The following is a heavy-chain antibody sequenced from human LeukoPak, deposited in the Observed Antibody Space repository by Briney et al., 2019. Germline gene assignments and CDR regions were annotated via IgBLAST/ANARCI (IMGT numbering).Heavy chain of an antibody. CDR3: ASISYCGGDCYGDY. CDR2: ISSSSSTI. D-gene: IGHD2-21*02. CDR1: GFTFSSYS. Sequence: GGSLRLSCAASGFTFSSYSMNWVRQAPGKGLEWVPYISSSSSTIYYADSVKGRFTISRDNAKNSLYLQMNSLRAEDTAVYYCASISYCGGDCYGDYWGQGTLVTVSS. V-gene: IGHV3-48*04. J-gene: IGHJ4*02.